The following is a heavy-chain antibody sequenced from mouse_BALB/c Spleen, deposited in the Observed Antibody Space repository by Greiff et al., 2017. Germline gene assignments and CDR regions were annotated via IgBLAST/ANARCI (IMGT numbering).Heavy chain of an antibody. J-gene: IGHJ4*01. CDR1: GYSITSGYY. Sequence: ESGPGLVKPSQSLSLTCSVTGYSITSGYYWNWIRQFPGNKLEWMGYISYDGSNNYNPSLKNRISITRDTSKNQFFLKLNSVTTEDTATYYCARYYDYADYAMDYWGQGTSVTVSS. V-gene: IGHV3-6*02. D-gene: IGHD2-4*01. CDR3: ARYYDYADYAMDY. CDR2: ISYDGSN.